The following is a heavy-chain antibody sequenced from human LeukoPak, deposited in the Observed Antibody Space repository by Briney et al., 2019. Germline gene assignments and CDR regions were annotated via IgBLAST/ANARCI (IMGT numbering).Heavy chain of an antibody. CDR3: AKSLLLWPDY. Sequence: PGGSLRLSCAASGFTFSSYAMHWVRQAPGKGLEWVAVISYDGSNKYYADSVKGRFTISRDNSKNTLYLQMNSLRAEDTAVYYCAKSLLLWPDYWGQGTLVTVSS. CDR2: ISYDGSNK. CDR1: GFTFSSYA. J-gene: IGHJ4*02. D-gene: IGHD3-10*01. V-gene: IGHV3-30-3*02.